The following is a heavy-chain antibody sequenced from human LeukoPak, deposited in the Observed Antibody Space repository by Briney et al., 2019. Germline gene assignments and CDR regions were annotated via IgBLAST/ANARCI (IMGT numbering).Heavy chain of an antibody. J-gene: IGHJ4*02. CDR2: IYSGDTT. CDR3: AGEDRYTSGSFDY. D-gene: IGHD6-19*01. CDR1: GFTVSSNN. V-gene: IGHV3-66*02. Sequence: HPGGSLRLSCAASGFTVSSNNMNWVRQAPGKRLEWVSAIYSGDTTYYADSVKGRFTISRDNSKNTLYLQMNSLTPGDTAVYYCAGEDRYTSGSFDYWGQGTLVTVSS.